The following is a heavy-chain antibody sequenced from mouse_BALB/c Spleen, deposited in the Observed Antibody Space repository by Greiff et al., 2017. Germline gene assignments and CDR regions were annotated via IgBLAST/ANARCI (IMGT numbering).Heavy chain of an antibody. CDR3: AKHGFLTGTSAMDY. J-gene: IGHJ4*01. V-gene: IGHV2-6-5*01. CDR2: IWGGGST. CDR1: GFSLTDYG. D-gene: IGHD4-1*01. Sequence: VQLVESGPGLVAPSQSLSITCTVSGFSLTDYGVSWVRQPPGKGLEWLGVIWGGGSTYYNSALKSRLSISKDNSKSQVFLKMNSLQTDDTAMYYCAKHGFLTGTSAMDYWGQGTSVTVSA.